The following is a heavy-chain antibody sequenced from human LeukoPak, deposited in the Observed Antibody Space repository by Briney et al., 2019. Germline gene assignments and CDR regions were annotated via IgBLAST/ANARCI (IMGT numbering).Heavy chain of an antibody. CDR3: AKDVGKWESLHFFDY. CDR1: GFTFSSYA. V-gene: IGHV3-23*01. CDR2: ISGSGAST. Sequence: PGGSLRLSYAASGFTFSSYAMSWVRQAPGKGLEWISGISGSGASTYYADSVTGRFTISRDNSRNTLYLQMNSLRGDDTAVYYCAKDVGKWESLHFFDYWGQGTLVTVSS. D-gene: IGHD1-26*01. J-gene: IGHJ4*02.